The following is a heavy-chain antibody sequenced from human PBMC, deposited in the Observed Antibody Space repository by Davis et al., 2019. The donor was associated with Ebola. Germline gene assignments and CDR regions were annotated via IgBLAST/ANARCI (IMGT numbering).Heavy chain of an antibody. CDR1: GFTFRNYA. CDR3: ARDAVGGGHTGKYLQH. Sequence: GESLKISCAASGFTFRNYAMHWVRQAPGKGLEWVAVIAYDGSTKYYADSVKGQFTISRDSSKNTVYLEMNSLRPEDTAVYYCARDAVGGGHTGKYLQHWGQGTLVTVSS. V-gene: IGHV3-30*04. J-gene: IGHJ1*01. CDR2: IAYDGSTK. D-gene: IGHD3-10*01.